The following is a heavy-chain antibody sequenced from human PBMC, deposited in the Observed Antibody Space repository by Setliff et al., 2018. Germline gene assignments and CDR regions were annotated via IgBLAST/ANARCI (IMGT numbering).Heavy chain of an antibody. J-gene: IGHJ5*02. CDR2: VSGSGVNT. V-gene: IGHV3-23*01. D-gene: IGHD3-10*01. Sequence: VGSLRLSCVASGFRFSSYAMNWVRQAPGKGLEWVSGVSGSGVNTFYADSVKGRFTISRDDSKNTLYLQMNSLRTEDTALYYCAKDLGVNFGELIAWGQGTLVTVSS. CDR1: GFRFSSYA. CDR3: AKDLGVNFGELIA.